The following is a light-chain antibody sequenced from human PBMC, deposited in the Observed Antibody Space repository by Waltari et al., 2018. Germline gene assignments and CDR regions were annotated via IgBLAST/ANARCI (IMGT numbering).Light chain of an antibody. Sequence: DIQMTQSPSTLSASVGDRVTITCRASQSISSWLAWYQQKPGQAPNLLIFKASSLEKGVPSRFSGSGSGTDFTLTINSLQPDDFATYYCQQYKSPPWPFGQGTKVDI. CDR1: QSISSW. J-gene: IGKJ1*01. CDR3: QQYKSPPWP. V-gene: IGKV1-5*03. CDR2: KAS.